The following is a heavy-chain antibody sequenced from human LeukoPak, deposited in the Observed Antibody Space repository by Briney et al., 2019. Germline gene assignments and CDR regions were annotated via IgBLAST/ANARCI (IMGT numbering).Heavy chain of an antibody. CDR1: GFVFNSHS. Sequence: PGGSLRLSCAASGFVFNSHSMHWVRQAPGKGLECVSAISSNGGSTYYANSVKGRFTISRGNSKNTLYLQMGSLRAEDTALYYCAREEPAGSTDYWGQGILVTVSS. CDR3: AREEPAGSTDY. J-gene: IGHJ4*02. CDR2: ISSNGGST. V-gene: IGHV3-64*01. D-gene: IGHD1-14*01.